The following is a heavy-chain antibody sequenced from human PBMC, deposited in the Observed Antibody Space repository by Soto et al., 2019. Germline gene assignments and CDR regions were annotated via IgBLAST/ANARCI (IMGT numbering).Heavy chain of an antibody. CDR3: ARSAGWYAVHS. D-gene: IGHD6-19*01. V-gene: IGHV4-4*02. CDR1: GDSVSSPYY. J-gene: IGHJ4*02. CDR2: VFHTGTT. Sequence: QVQLQESGPGLVKPSGTLSLTCAVSGDSVSSPYYWCWVRQPPGKGLEGIGEVFHTGTTSYNPSLRSRVTISMDKSNNQFSLALRSVTAADTAVYYCARSAGWYAVHSWGPGPLVIVSS.